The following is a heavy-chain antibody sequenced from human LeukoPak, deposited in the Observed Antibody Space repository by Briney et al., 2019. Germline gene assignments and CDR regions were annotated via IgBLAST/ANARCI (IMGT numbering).Heavy chain of an antibody. D-gene: IGHD3-22*01. CDR1: GFTFSSYG. V-gene: IGHV3-30*18. J-gene: IGHJ4*02. CDR2: ISYDGSNK. Sequence: QSGGSLRLSCAASGFTFSSYGMHWVRQAPGKGLEWVAVISYDGSNKYYADSVEGRFTISRDNSKNTLYLQMNSLRAEDTAVYYCAKDLVSYDSSGYPFDYWGQGTLVTVSS. CDR3: AKDLVSYDSSGYPFDY.